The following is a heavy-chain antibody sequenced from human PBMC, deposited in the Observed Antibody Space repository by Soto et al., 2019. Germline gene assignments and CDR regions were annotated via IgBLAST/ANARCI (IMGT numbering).Heavy chain of an antibody. Sequence: GSLRLSCAASGFTFSSYAMHWVRQAPGKGLEWVAVISYDGSNKYYADSVKGRFTISRDSSKNTLYLQMNSLRAEDTAVYYCARGIQRPYFHYWAQGT. V-gene: IGHV3-30-3*01. J-gene: IGHJ4*02. D-gene: IGHD5-18*01. CDR3: ARGIQRPYFHY. CDR2: ISYDGSNK. CDR1: GFTFSSYA.